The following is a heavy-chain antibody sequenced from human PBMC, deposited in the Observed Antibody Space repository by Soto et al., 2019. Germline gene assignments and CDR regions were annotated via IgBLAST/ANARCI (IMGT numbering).Heavy chain of an antibody. V-gene: IGHV1-69*01. CDR1: GCTFSTYA. J-gene: IGHJ4*02. Sequence: QVQLVQSGAEVKKPGSSVKVSCKASGCTFSTYAITWVRQAPGQGLEWLGGIIPIFGTTDYARKFQGRVTITAAESPSTVFIELSSLTSEDTAVSYCARGVGAYYFDYWGQGTLVTVSS. CDR3: ARGVGAYYFDY. D-gene: IGHD1-26*01. CDR2: IIPIFGTT.